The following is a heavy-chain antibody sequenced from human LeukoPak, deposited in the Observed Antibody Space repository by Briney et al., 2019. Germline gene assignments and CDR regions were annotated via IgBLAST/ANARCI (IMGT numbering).Heavy chain of an antibody. D-gene: IGHD3-22*01. CDR3: VREREGYYYLDY. Sequence: PGGSLRLSCAASGFTFSSYAMSWVRQAPGKGLEWVSAISGSGGSTYSADSVKGRFTISRDNSKNTLYLQMNSLRAEDTAVYYCVREREGYYYLDYWGQGTLVTVSS. V-gene: IGHV3-23*01. CDR1: GFTFSSYA. CDR2: ISGSGGST. J-gene: IGHJ4*02.